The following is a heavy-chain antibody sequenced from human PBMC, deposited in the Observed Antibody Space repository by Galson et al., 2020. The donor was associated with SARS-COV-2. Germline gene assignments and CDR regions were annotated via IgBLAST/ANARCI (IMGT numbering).Heavy chain of an antibody. J-gene: IGHJ4*02. CDR1: GFTFSSYG. D-gene: IGHD3-9*01. V-gene: IGHV3-30*03. CDR3: ATERDILTGYYNVGGIDY. Sequence: GGSLRLSCAASGFTFSSYGMHWVRQAPGKGLERVAVISYDGSNKYYADSVKGRFTISRDNSKNTLYLQMNSLRAEDTAVYYCATERDILTGYYNVGGIDYWGQGTLVTVSS. CDR2: ISYDGSNK.